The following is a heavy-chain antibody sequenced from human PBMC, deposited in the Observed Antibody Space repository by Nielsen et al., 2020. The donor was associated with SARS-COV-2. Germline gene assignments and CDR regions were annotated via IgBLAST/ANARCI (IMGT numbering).Heavy chain of an antibody. CDR3: ARDGEYYDILTGYYYYYGMDV. D-gene: IGHD3-9*01. CDR2: INPNSGGT. Sequence: WVRQAPGQGLEWMGRINPNSGGTNYAQKLQGRVTMTTDTSTSTAYMELRSLRSDDTAVYYCARDGEYYDILTGYYYYYGMDVWGQGTTVTVS. V-gene: IGHV1-18*01. J-gene: IGHJ6*02.